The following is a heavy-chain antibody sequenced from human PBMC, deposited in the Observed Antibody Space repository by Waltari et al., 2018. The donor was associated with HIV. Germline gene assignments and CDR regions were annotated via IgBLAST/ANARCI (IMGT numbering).Heavy chain of an antibody. V-gene: IGHV3-30*03. J-gene: IGHJ4*02. Sequence: QVRLVESGGGVVQPGRSLRLSCEASGFSFGGYDMHWVRQTPDKGLDWVAGISFEGAKKNYIDSVKGRFTVSRDNSKNTMYLQMNNLRPDDTAVYYCARDLAYSSTWPSYWGQGTLVTVSS. D-gene: IGHD6-13*01. CDR3: ARDLAYSSTWPSY. CDR2: ISFEGAKK. CDR1: GFSFGGYD.